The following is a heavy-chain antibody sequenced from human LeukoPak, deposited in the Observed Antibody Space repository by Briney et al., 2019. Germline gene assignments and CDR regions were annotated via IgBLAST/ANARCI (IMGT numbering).Heavy chain of an antibody. Sequence: GGSLRLSCAASGFTFSGSAMHWVRQASGKGLEWVGRIRSKANSYATAYAASVKGRFTISRDDSKNTAYLQMNSLKTEDTAVYYCTLGDGYKKNSGVDYWGQGTLVTVSS. CDR1: GFTFSGSA. V-gene: IGHV3-73*01. CDR3: TLGDGYKKNSGVDY. D-gene: IGHD5-24*01. J-gene: IGHJ4*02. CDR2: IRSKANSYAT.